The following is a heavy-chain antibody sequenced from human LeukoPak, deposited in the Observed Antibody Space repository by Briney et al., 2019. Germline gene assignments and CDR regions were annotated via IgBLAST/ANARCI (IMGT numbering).Heavy chain of an antibody. Sequence: GRSLRLSRAASGFTFSHYAMHWVRQAPGKGLEWVAVISYDGSNKYYADSVKGRFTISRDNSKNTLYLQMNSLRAEDTAVYYCARQGIHLWFDFWGQGTLVTVSS. V-gene: IGHV3-30-3*01. D-gene: IGHD5-18*01. J-gene: IGHJ4*02. CDR3: ARQGIHLWFDF. CDR1: GFTFSHYA. CDR2: ISYDGSNK.